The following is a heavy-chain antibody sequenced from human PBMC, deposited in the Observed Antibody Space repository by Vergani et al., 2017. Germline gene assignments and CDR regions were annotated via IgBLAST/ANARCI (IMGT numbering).Heavy chain of an antibody. J-gene: IGHJ4*02. D-gene: IGHD3-10*01. CDR1: GFTFSRYA. CDR3: AKDRRGGSGSYVDY. V-gene: IGHV3-23*01. Sequence: EVQLLESGGGVVQPGGSLRLSCSASGFTFSRYAMSWVRQAPGKGLGWVSAISGSGGSTYYADSGKGRFTISRDNSKNTLYLQMNSLRAKDTDVYYCAKDRRGGSGSYVDYWGQGTLVIVSS. CDR2: ISGSGGST.